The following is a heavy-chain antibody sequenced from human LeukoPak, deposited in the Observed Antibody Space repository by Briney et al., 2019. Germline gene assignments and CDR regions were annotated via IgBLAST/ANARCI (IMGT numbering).Heavy chain of an antibody. CDR3: ARIVYYDILTGPWGAFDI. Sequence: SVKVSCKASGGTFSSYAISWVRQAPGQGLEWMGRIIPIFGTANYAQKFQGRVTITTDESTSPAYMELSSLRSEDTAVYYCARIVYYDILTGPWGAFDIWAQGTMVTVSS. V-gene: IGHV1-69*05. J-gene: IGHJ3*02. CDR1: GGTFSSYA. CDR2: IIPIFGTA. D-gene: IGHD3-9*01.